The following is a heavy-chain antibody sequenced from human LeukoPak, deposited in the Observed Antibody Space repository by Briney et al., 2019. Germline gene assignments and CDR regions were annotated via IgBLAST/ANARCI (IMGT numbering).Heavy chain of an antibody. D-gene: IGHD4-23*01. CDR3: ARGDGGNPSTEYYYYNYMDV. CDR2: ISYDGSNK. V-gene: IGHV3-30*04. Sequence: GGSLRLSCAASGFTFSSYAMHWVRQAPGKGLEWVAVISYDGSNKYYADSVKGRFTISRDNAKNSLYLQMNSLRAEDTALYYCARGDGGNPSTEYYYYNYMDVWGKGTTVTVSS. CDR1: GFTFSSYA. J-gene: IGHJ6*03.